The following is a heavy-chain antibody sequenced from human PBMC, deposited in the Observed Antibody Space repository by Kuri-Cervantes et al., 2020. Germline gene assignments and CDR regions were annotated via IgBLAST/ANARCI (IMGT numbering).Heavy chain of an antibody. J-gene: IGHJ6*02. V-gene: IGHV3-30*18. D-gene: IGHD5-12*01. Sequence: GESLKISCAASGFAFSDYYMAWIRQAPGKGLEWVAFISSDGSSKYYADSVKGRFTISRDNSKNTLYLQMNSLRAEDTAVYYCAKDARGYDAYYYGMDVWGQGTTVTVSS. CDR3: AKDARGYDAYYYGMDV. CDR2: ISSDGSSK. CDR1: GFAFSDYY.